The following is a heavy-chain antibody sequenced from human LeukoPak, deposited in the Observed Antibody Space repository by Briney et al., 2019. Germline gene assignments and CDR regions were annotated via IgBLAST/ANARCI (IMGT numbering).Heavy chain of an antibody. CDR1: GFTFSSYE. CDR3: ARDANEDTAMITAWFDP. CDR2: ISSSGSTI. Sequence: GGSLRLSCAASGFTFSSYEMNWVRQAPGKGLEWVSYISSSGSTIYYADSVKGRFTISRDNAKNSLYLQMNSLRAEDTAVYYCARDANEDTAMITAWFDPWGQGILVTVS. J-gene: IGHJ5*02. D-gene: IGHD5-18*01. V-gene: IGHV3-48*03.